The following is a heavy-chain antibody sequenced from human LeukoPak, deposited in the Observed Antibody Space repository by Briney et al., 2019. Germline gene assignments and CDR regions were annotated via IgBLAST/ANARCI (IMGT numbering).Heavy chain of an antibody. CDR1: GFTFSSYA. J-gene: IGHJ4*02. D-gene: IGHD6-13*01. V-gene: IGHV3-23*01. CDR2: TSGSGGST. Sequence: GGSLRLSCAASGFTFSSYALSWVRQAPGKGLEWVSGTSGSGGSTHYADSVKGRFTISRDKSKNTLYLEMNSLRAEDTAVYYCAKDRDSSSWYLGSCFGDYWGQGTLVTVSS. CDR3: AKDRDSSSWYLGSCFGDY.